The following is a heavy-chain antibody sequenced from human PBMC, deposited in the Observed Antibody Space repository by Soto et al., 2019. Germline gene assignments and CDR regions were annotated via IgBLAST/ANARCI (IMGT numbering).Heavy chain of an antibody. CDR3: ARTYYCGSGSYYIFDF. Sequence: PGESLKISCKGSGYSFTSYWISWVRQMSGKGLEWMGRIDPRDSYSTYSPSFQGHVTMSADKSINTAYLQWSSLVASDTAMYYCARTYYCGSGSYYIFDFWGRGTLVTVSS. CDR2: IDPRDSYS. V-gene: IGHV5-10-1*01. D-gene: IGHD3-10*01. J-gene: IGHJ4*02. CDR1: GYSFTSYW.